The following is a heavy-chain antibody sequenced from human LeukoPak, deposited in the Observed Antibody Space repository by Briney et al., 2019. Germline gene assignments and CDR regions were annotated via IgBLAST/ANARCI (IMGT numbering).Heavy chain of an antibody. J-gene: IGHJ4*02. Sequence: GASVKVSCKASGYTFTSYGISWVRQAPGQGLEWMGWISAYNGNTNYAQKLQGRVTMTTDTSTSTAYMELRSLRSDDTAVYYCARDGRKVGATGLGFDYWGQGTLVTVSS. CDR3: ARDGRKVGATGLGFDY. CDR1: GYTFTSYG. CDR2: ISAYNGNT. D-gene: IGHD1-26*01. V-gene: IGHV1-18*01.